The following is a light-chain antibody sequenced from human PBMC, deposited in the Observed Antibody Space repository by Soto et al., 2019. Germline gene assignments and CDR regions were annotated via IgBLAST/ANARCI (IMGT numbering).Light chain of an antibody. V-gene: IGLV1-40*01. CDR3: QSYDSSLSGYV. Sequence: VLTQPPSVSGAPGQRVTIACTWSSSNIGAGYDVHWYQQLPGTAPKLLIYGNSNRPSGVPDRFSGSKSGTSASLAITGLQAEDEADYYCQSYDSSLSGYVFGTGTKVTVL. J-gene: IGLJ1*01. CDR1: SSNIGAGYD. CDR2: GNS.